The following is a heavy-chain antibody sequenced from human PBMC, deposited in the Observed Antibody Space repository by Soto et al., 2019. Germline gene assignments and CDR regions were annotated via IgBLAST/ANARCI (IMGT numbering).Heavy chain of an antibody. V-gene: IGHV1-18*01. CDR3: AREGEMPYYYYGLAA. CDR2: ISGYDGHT. CDR1: GYTFTTYG. Sequence: QVQLVQSGAEVRKPGASVKVSCKASGYTFTTYGISWVRQAPGQGLEWMGGISGYDGHTKYAQKFQGRIIMTTDTSTSTVYMDLRSLRSDDTAVYYCAREGEMPYYYYGLAACGQGTTVNVSS. D-gene: IGHD3-16*01. J-gene: IGHJ6*02.